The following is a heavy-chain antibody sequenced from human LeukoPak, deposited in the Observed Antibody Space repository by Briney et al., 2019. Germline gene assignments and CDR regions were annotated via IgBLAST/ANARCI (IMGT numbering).Heavy chain of an antibody. Sequence: GGSLRLSCAASGFTFSSYGMHWVRQAPGKGLEWVAVISYDGSNKYYADSVKGRFTISRDNSKNTLYLQMNSLRAEDTAVYYCAKDARMPVYWGQGTLVTVSS. CDR1: GFTFSSYG. CDR3: AKDARMPVY. D-gene: IGHD2-2*01. CDR2: ISYDGSNK. V-gene: IGHV3-30*18. J-gene: IGHJ4*02.